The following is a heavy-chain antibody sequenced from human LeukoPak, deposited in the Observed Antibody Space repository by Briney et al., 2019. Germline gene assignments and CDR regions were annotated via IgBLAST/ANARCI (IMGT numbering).Heavy chain of an antibody. J-gene: IGHJ4*02. V-gene: IGHV3-30*18. Sequence: GRSLRLSCAASGFTFSSYGMHWVRQAPGKGLEWVAVISYDGRNKYYADSVKGRFTISRDNSKNTLYLQMNSLRAEDTAVYYCAKALGVKQQLVPLDYWGQGTLVTVSS. CDR2: ISYDGRNK. CDR1: GFTFSSYG. D-gene: IGHD6-13*01. CDR3: AKALGVKQQLVPLDY.